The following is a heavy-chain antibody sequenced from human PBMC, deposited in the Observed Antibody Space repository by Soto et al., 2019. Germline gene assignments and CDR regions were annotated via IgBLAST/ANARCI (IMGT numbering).Heavy chain of an antibody. J-gene: IGHJ6*04. CDR3: AGEDYYGSGSYYPADYYYGMDV. D-gene: IGHD3-10*01. Sequence: PSETLSLTCTVSGGSISSSSYYWGWIRQPPGKGLEWIGSIYYSGSTYYNPSLKSRVTISVDTSKNQFSLKLSSVTAADTAVYYCAGEDYYGSGSYYPADYYYGMDVWGTGTTVTVSS. CDR1: GGSISSSSYY. CDR2: IYYSGST. V-gene: IGHV4-39*01.